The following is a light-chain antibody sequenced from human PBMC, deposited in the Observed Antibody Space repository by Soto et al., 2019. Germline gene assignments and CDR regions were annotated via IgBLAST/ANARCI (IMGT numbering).Light chain of an antibody. CDR1: QSVSSY. CDR3: QQRSYWPAAWT. V-gene: IGKV3-11*01. CDR2: DAS. Sequence: EIVLTQSPATLSLSPGERATLSCRASQSVSSYLAWYQQKPGQAPRLLIYDASNRATGIPARFSGSGSGTDFTITITSLEPEDFAVYYGQQRSYWPAAWTDSQGGRVEIK. J-gene: IGKJ1*01.